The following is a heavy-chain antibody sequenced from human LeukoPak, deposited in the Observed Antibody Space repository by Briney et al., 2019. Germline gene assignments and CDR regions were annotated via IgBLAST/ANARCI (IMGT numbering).Heavy chain of an antibody. CDR3: ARVLYSYGAYYFDY. CDR2: IIPIFGTA. D-gene: IGHD5-18*01. Sequence: GASVKVSCKASGGTFSSYAISRVRQAPGQGLEWMGGIIPIFGTANYAQKFQGRVTITADESTSTAYMELSSLRSEDTAVYYCARVLYSYGAYYFDYWGQGTLVTVSS. CDR1: GGTFSSYA. V-gene: IGHV1-69*13. J-gene: IGHJ4*02.